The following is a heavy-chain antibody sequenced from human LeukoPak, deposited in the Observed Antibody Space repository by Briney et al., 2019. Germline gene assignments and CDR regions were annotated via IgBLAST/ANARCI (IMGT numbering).Heavy chain of an antibody. CDR1: GFTFSSYN. Sequence: QPGSSLRLSCAASGFTFSSYNMHWVRQTPDKGLEWVAVRWYDGSNKYYADSVKGRFTISRDNSKNTLYLQMNSLRAEDTAVYYCAKTRDDAFDIWGQGTMVTVSS. J-gene: IGHJ3*02. CDR2: RWYDGSNK. V-gene: IGHV3-33*06. D-gene: IGHD5-24*01. CDR3: AKTRDDAFDI.